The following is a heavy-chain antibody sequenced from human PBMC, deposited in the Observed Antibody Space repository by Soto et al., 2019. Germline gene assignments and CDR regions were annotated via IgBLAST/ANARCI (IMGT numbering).Heavy chain of an antibody. CDR3: AKSVAVPGAHMDY. D-gene: IGHD6-19*01. CDR2: VYYTGST. V-gene: IGHV4-59*01. CDR1: GGSISGSY. J-gene: IGHJ4*02. Sequence: SQTLSPTCRVSGGSISGSYWSWIRQSPRKGLEWLGYVYYTGSTNNSPSLRSRVSISVDTSKNEFSLRLSSVSAAATAVYFCAKSVAVPGAHMDYWGQGTQVTVSS.